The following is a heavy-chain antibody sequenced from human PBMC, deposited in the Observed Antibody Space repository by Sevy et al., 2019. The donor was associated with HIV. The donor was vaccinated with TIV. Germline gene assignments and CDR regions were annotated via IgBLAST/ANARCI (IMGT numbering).Heavy chain of an antibody. Sequence: GESLKISCTASGFTFGDYAMSWFRQAPGKGLEWVGFIRSKAYGGTTEYAASVKGRFTISRDDSKSIAYLQMNSLKTEDTAVYYCTRDSRAVIDYWGQGTLVTVSS. CDR3: TRDSRAVIDY. CDR1: GFTFGDYA. CDR2: IRSKAYGGTT. V-gene: IGHV3-49*03. J-gene: IGHJ4*02. D-gene: IGHD4-17*01.